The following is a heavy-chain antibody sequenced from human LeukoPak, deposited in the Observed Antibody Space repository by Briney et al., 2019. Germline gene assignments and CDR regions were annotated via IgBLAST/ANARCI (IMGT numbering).Heavy chain of an antibody. D-gene: IGHD6-13*01. J-gene: IGHJ4*02. CDR1: GYSFTSYW. V-gene: IGHV5-51*01. CDR2: IYPGDSDT. Sequence: GESLKISCKGSGYSFTSYWIGWVRQMPGKGLEWMGIIYPGDSDTRYSPSFQGQVTISADKSISTAYLQWSSLKASDTAMYYCAGMISSSLWYFDYWGQGTLVTVSS. CDR3: AGMISSSLWYFDY.